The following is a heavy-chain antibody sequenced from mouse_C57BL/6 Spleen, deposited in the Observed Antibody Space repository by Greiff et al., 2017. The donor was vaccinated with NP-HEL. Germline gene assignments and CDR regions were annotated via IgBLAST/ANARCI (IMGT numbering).Heavy chain of an antibody. CDR3: ASGVPNYYGSSFFAY. Sequence: VQLQESGAELVKPGASVKLSCKASGYTFTSYWMQWVKQRPGQGLEWIGEIDPSDSYTNYNQKFKGKATLTVDTSSSTAYMQLSSLTSADSAVYYCASGVPNYYGSSFFAYWGQGTLVTVSA. CDR2: IDPSDSYT. V-gene: IGHV1-50*01. CDR1: GYTFTSYW. J-gene: IGHJ3*01. D-gene: IGHD1-1*01.